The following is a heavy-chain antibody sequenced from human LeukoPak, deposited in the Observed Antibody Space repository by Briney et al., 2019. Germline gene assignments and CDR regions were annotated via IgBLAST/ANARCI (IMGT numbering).Heavy chain of an antibody. D-gene: IGHD2-2*01. V-gene: IGHV1-2*02. CDR2: MNPHSGGT. J-gene: IGHJ6*02. CDR3: ARAERTVSGLDV. Sequence: VASVKASCTASGYTLTAYYIHWVRQAPGQGLEWMGWMNPHSGGTNYAQKFRARVTMTTDTTINTAYLELTGLTSDDTALYYCARAERTVSGLDVWGQGTTVTVSS. CDR1: GYTLTAYY.